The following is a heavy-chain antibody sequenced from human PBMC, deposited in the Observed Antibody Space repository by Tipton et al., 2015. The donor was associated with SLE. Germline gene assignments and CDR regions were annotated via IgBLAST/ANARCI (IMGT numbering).Heavy chain of an antibody. J-gene: IGHJ4*02. CDR3: AREEDIVITIPGY. CDR2: IHPDTGDT. D-gene: IGHD5-12*01. Sequence: QLVQSGAEVKKPGASVKVSCKASGYTFTAYYIHWVRQAPGQGLEWMGWIHPDTGDTKFAQKFHGRVTMTGDTSVSTTYMEVSRLTSDDTAIYYCAREEDIVITIPGYWGQGTLVTVSS. V-gene: IGHV1-2*02. CDR1: GYTFTAYY.